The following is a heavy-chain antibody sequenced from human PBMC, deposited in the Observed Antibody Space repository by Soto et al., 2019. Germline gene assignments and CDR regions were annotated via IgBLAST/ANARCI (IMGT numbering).Heavy chain of an antibody. CDR1: GDSLNSRSYY. Sequence: QLHLQESGPGLVKPSETLSLTCSVSGDSLNSRSYYWGWIRLPPGKGLEWIGNIYYNGRTYYNPSLKSRLTILVDTSKNQFSLEVTSVTAADTGIYYCARHDGYSYGFDYWGQGALVTVSS. CDR2: IYYNGRT. CDR3: ARHDGYSYGFDY. J-gene: IGHJ4*02. D-gene: IGHD5-18*01. V-gene: IGHV4-39*01.